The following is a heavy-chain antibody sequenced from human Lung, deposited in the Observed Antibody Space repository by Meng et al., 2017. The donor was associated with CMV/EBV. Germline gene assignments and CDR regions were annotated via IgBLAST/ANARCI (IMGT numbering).Heavy chain of an antibody. Sequence: GGSXRLSCAASGFTFSSYSMNWVRQAPGKGLEWVSSITSSGGYVYYADSVKGRFTVSRDNAKNSLWLQMNSLRAEDSAVYYCARDLLVESRNVWGQGTTVTVSS. D-gene: IGHD2-8*02. CDR2: ITSSGGYV. CDR1: GFTFSSYS. J-gene: IGHJ6*02. V-gene: IGHV3-21*06. CDR3: ARDLLVESRNV.